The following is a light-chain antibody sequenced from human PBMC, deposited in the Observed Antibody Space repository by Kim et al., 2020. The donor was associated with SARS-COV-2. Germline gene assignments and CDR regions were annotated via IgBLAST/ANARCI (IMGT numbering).Light chain of an antibody. J-gene: IGLJ3*02. CDR1: ALPKQY. Sequence: PGQTARITCSGDALPKQYAYWYQQKPGQAPVLVIYKDSERPSGIPERFSGSSSGTTVTLTISGVQAEDEADYYCQSADSSGTSLVFGGGTKLTVL. CDR2: KDS. V-gene: IGLV3-25*03. CDR3: QSADSSGTSLV.